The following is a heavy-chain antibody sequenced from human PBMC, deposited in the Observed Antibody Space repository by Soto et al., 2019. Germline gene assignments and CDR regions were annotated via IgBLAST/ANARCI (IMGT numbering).Heavy chain of an antibody. J-gene: IGHJ4*02. V-gene: IGHV2-26*01. CDR3: ARLSQDDYGDKILDY. D-gene: IGHD4-17*01. Sequence: QVTLKESGPVLVKPTETLTLTCTVSGFSLSNARMGVSWIRQPPGKALEWLAHIFSNDEKSDSTSLKSRLTISKDTSKSQVVLTMTNMDPVDTATYYCARLSQDDYGDKILDYWGQGTLVTVSS. CDR2: IFSNDEK. CDR1: GFSLSNARMG.